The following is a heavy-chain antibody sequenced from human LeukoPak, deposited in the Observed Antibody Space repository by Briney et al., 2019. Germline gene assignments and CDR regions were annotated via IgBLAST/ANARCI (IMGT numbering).Heavy chain of an antibody. CDR3: ARTGFTSRWSRGPFDH. V-gene: IGHV3-21*01. D-gene: IGHD6-13*01. CDR2: ISSSSTYI. CDR1: GFTFNSYT. Sequence: GGSLRLSCAASGFTFNSYTMNWVRRAPGKGLEWVSSISSSSTYIYYADSVKGRFTISRDNAKNSLYLQVNSLSTEDTAVYYCARTGFTSRWSRGPFDHWGQGTLVTVSS. J-gene: IGHJ4*02.